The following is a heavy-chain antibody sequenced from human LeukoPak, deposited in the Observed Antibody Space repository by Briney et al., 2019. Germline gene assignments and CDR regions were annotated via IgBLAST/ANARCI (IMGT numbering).Heavy chain of an antibody. Sequence: PGGSLRLSCAASGFTFSSYGMHWVRQAPGKGLEWVAVIWYDGSNKYYADSVKGRFTISRDNSKNTLYLQMNSLRAEDTAVYYCASERIAVAERYAFDIWGQGTMVTVSS. CDR1: GFTFSSYG. J-gene: IGHJ3*02. D-gene: IGHD6-19*01. V-gene: IGHV3-30*19. CDR2: IWYDGSNK. CDR3: ASERIAVAERYAFDI.